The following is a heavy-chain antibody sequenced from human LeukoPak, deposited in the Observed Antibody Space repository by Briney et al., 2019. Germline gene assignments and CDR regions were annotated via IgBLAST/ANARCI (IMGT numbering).Heavy chain of an antibody. CDR3: ARNLPNTGDFYY. J-gene: IGHJ4*02. Sequence: ASVKVSCKTSGYTFTNLDINWLRQAPGQGLEWMGWMSPNSGDTGYAQKFQGRVSMTRDIFKSTAYMELSSLRSEDTAIYYCARNLPNTGDFYYWGLGTLVTVSS. CDR1: GYTFTNLD. CDR2: MSPNSGDT. V-gene: IGHV1-8*01. D-gene: IGHD1-1*01.